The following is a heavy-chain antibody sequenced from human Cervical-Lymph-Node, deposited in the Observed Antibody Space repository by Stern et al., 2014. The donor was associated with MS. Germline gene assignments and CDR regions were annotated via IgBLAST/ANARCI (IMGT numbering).Heavy chain of an antibody. Sequence: VQLLESGAEAKKPGSSVKVSCKASGGTFNNYAVTWVRQAPGQGLAWLGGIVPIFGTANYAQKFQGRVTITADESTSTAYMELSSLRSEDTAVYYCARPYRIAAAGTFYYYYGMDVWGQGTTVTVSS. V-gene: IGHV1-69*01. CDR2: IVPIFGTA. D-gene: IGHD6-13*01. CDR3: ARPYRIAAAGTFYYYYGMDV. CDR1: GGTFNNYA. J-gene: IGHJ6*02.